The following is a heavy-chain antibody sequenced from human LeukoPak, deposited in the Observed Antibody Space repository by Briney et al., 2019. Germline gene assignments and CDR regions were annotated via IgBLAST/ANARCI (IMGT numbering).Heavy chain of an antibody. J-gene: IGHJ4*02. D-gene: IGHD2-8*01. CDR2: ISYDGSNK. V-gene: IGHV3-30-3*01. Sequence: GGSLRLSCTTSGFTFSSYAMHWVRQAPGKGLEWVAVISYDGSNKYYADSVKGRFTISRDQLKNTLYLQMNSLRAEDTAVYYCARSQMADYWGQGTLVTVSS. CDR1: GFTFSSYA. CDR3: ARSQMADY.